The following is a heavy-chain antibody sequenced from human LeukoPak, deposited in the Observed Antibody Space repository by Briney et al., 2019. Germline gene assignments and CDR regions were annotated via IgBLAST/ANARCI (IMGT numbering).Heavy chain of an antibody. CDR3: ASPNSSGYYSPLDY. J-gene: IGHJ4*02. V-gene: IGHV4-38-2*02. D-gene: IGHD3-22*01. CDR1: GYSISSGYY. CDR2: IYHSGST. Sequence: SETLSLTCTVSGYSISSGYYWGWIRQPPGKGLEWIGSIYHSGSTYYNPSLKSRVTISVDTSKNQFSLKLSSVTAADTAVCYCASPNSSGYYSPLDYWGQGTLVTVSS.